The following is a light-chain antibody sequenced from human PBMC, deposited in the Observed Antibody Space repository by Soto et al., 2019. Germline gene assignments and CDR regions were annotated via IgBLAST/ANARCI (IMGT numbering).Light chain of an antibody. J-gene: IGLJ2*01. Sequence: QTVVTQEPSFSVSPGGTVTLTCGLTSGSVSTTYYPSWYQQTPGQAPRTLIYSTNIRSSGVPDRFSGSILGNKAALTITGAPADDESDYHCMLYMGGGLVVFGGGTKVTVL. CDR3: MLYMGGGLVV. CDR1: SGSVSTTYY. V-gene: IGLV8-61*01. CDR2: STN.